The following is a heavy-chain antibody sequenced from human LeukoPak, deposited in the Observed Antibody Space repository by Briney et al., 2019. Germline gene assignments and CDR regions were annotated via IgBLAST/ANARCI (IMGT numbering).Heavy chain of an antibody. CDR1: GFTFSSYA. Sequence: GGSLRLPCAASGFTFSSYAMHWVRQAPGKGLEWVAVISYDGSNKYYADSVKGRFTISRDNSKNTLYLQMNSLRAEDTAVYYCARGTLWFGELFGYFDYWGQGTLVTVSS. V-gene: IGHV3-30*04. CDR3: ARGTLWFGELFGYFDY. D-gene: IGHD3-10*01. CDR2: ISYDGSNK. J-gene: IGHJ4*02.